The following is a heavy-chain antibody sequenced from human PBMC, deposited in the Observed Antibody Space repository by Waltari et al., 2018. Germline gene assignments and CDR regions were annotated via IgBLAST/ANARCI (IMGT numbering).Heavy chain of an antibody. CDR2: IKRDASEK. D-gene: IGHD6-13*01. CDR1: GFSCSSSW. CDR3: ARDMMRVAGTL. V-gene: IGHV3-7*04. J-gene: IGHJ4*02. Sequence: QLVESGGGLVQPGGSLRLSCRASGFSCSSSWMTWVRQAPGKGLEWVANIKRDASEKSYVGSVEGRFTISRDNAENSLYLQMNSLRVEDTAVYYCARDMMRVAGTLWGQGTLVTVSS.